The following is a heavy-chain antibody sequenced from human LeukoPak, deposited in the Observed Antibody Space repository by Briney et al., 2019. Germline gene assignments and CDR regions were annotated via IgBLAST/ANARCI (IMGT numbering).Heavy chain of an antibody. J-gene: IGHJ4*02. V-gene: IGHV4-59*01. CDR2: IYYSGST. CDR3: AGSDSSGYSIDY. D-gene: IGHD3-22*01. CDR1: GGSISSYY. Sequence: PSETLSLTCTVSGGSISSYYWSWIRQPPGKGLEWIGYIYYSGSTNYNPSLKSRVTISVDTSKNQFSLKLSSVTAADTAVYYCAGSDSSGYSIDYWGQGTLVTVSS.